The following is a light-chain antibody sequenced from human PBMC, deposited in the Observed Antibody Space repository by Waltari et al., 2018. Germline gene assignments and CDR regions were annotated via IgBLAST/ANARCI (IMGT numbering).Light chain of an antibody. V-gene: IGLV2-14*03. CDR1: SSDVGGDTA. J-gene: IGLJ2*01. CDR2: DVS. Sequence: QSALTQPASVSGSPGEAITTSCTGNSSDVGGDTAVSWYHHHPGQAPKVIIYDVSNRPSGVSDRFSGSKSGNTASLTISGLQAEDEADYYCSSQSSNDVVLFGGGTKLTVL. CDR3: SSQSSNDVVL.